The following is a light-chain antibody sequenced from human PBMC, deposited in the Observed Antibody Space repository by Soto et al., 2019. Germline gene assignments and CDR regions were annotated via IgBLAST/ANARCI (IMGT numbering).Light chain of an antibody. J-gene: IGLJ1*01. Sequence: QSVLTQPPSVSGAPGQRVTISCTGSSSNIGAGYDVHWYQHLPGTAPKLLIYGNSNRPSGVPDRFSDSKSGTSASLAITGLQAEDEADYYCQSYDSSLSVVFGTGTKLTVL. V-gene: IGLV1-40*01. CDR1: SSNIGAGYD. CDR2: GNS. CDR3: QSYDSSLSVV.